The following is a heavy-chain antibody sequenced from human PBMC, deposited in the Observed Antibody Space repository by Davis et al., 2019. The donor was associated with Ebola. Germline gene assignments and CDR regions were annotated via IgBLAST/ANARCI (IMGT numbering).Heavy chain of an antibody. D-gene: IGHD6-25*01. J-gene: IGHJ4*02. Sequence: GGSLRLSCATSGLTFSNFGMSWVRQAPGKGLEWVATIRKDGVQKFYVDSVKGRSIISRDNARNSLYLQMNSLKTEDTAVYYCARVVSGYWGQGTLVSVSS. CDR1: GLTFSNFG. CDR3: ARVVSGY. V-gene: IGHV3-7*03. CDR2: IRKDGVQK.